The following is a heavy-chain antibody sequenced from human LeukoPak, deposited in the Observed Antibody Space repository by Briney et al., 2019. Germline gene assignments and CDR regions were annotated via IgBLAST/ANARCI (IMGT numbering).Heavy chain of an antibody. D-gene: IGHD3-22*01. CDR2: IYHSGST. CDR1: GYSISSGYY. CDR3: ASMIVASFDY. J-gene: IGHJ4*02. Sequence: SETLSLTCTVSGYSISSGYYWGWIRQPPGKGLEWIGSIYHSGSTYYNPSLKSRVTISVDTSKNQFSLKLSSVTAADTAVYYCASMIVASFDYWGQGTLVTVSS. V-gene: IGHV4-38-2*02.